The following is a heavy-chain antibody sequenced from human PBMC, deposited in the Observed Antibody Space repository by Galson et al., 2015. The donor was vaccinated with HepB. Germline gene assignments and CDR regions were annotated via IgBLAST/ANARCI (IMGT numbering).Heavy chain of an antibody. CDR1: GFTFTSSA. CDR3: AAGEQLWSTGAWDGIFDY. Sequence: SVKVSCKASGFTFTSSAVQWVRQARGQRLEWIGWIVVGSGNTNYAQKFQERVTITRDMSTSTAYMELSSLRSEDTAVYYCAAGEQLWSTGAWDGIFDYWGQGTLVTVSS. V-gene: IGHV1-58*01. J-gene: IGHJ4*02. D-gene: IGHD5-18*01. CDR2: IVVGSGNT.